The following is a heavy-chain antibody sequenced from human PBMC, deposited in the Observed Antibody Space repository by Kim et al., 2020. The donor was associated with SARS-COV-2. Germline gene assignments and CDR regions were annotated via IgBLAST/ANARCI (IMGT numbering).Heavy chain of an antibody. Sequence: GGSLRLSCAASGFTFSSYAMHWVRQAPGKGLEWVAVISYDGSNKYYADSVKGRFTISRDNSKNTLYLQMNSLRAEDTAVYYCARDRGGLGRFGELLTYYYYYGMDVWGQGTTVTVSS. D-gene: IGHD3-10*01. CDR1: GFTFSSYA. CDR3: ARDRGGLGRFGELLTYYYYYGMDV. V-gene: IGHV3-30-3*01. J-gene: IGHJ6*02. CDR2: ISYDGSNK.